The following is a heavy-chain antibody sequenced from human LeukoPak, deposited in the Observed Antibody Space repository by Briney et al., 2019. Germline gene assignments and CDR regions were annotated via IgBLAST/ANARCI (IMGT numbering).Heavy chain of an antibody. CDR3: ATVVRDDILTGYYIDH. CDR1: GGSISSYY. CDR2: IYYSGST. Sequence: SETLSLTCTVSGGSISSYYWSWIRQPPGKGLEWIGYIYYSGSTKYNPSFKSRVTISVDTSKNQFSLKLISVTAADTAMYYCATVVRDDILTGYYIDHWGQGTLVTVSS. V-gene: IGHV4-59*01. D-gene: IGHD3-9*01. J-gene: IGHJ4*02.